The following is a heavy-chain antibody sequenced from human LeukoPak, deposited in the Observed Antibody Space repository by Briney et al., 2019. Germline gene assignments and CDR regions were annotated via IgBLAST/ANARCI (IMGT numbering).Heavy chain of an antibody. CDR1: GFTFSSYE. CDR2: ISVSGSTK. Sequence: GGSLRLSCAASGFTFSSYEMNWLRQAPGEGPEWVSYISVSGSTKKYADSVKGRFSISRDNAQNPLYLQMNSLRAEDTAVYYCARDRYGDYGDAFDLWGQGTMVTVSS. J-gene: IGHJ3*01. V-gene: IGHV3-48*03. D-gene: IGHD4/OR15-4a*01. CDR3: ARDRYGDYGDAFDL.